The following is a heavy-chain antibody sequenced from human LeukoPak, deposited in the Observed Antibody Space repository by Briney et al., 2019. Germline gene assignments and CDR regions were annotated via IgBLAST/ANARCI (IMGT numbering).Heavy chain of an antibody. V-gene: IGHV4-34*01. CDR1: GESLSGYY. Sequence: PSETLSLTCAVYGESLSGYYWSWIRQPPGKGLEWIGEINHSGSTNYNPSLKSRVTISVDTSKNQFSLKLSSVTAADAAVYYCAREYKGYCSGGGCYPNWFGPWGQGTLVTVSS. CDR2: INHSGST. J-gene: IGHJ5*02. CDR3: AREYKGYCSGGGCYPNWFGP. D-gene: IGHD2-15*01.